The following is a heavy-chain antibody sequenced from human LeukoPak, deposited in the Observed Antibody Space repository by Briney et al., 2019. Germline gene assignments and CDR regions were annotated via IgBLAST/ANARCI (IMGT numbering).Heavy chain of an antibody. V-gene: IGHV3-30*04. J-gene: IGHJ3*02. CDR2: IAYDGGTK. CDR1: GFTFSSYA. CDR3: ETYYYDSSGRHDVFDI. Sequence: PGRSLRLSCAASGFTFSSYAMHWVRQAPGKGLAGVAVIAYDGGTKYYADSVKGRFTISRDNSKNTVYLQMNSLRAEDTALYYCETYYYDSSGRHDVFDIWGQGTMVTVSS. D-gene: IGHD3-22*01.